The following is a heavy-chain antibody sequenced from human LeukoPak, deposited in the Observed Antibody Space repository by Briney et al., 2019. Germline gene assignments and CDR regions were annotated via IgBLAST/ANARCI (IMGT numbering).Heavy chain of an antibody. CDR3: AKVRDDSSGYYYWGY. Sequence: GGSLRLSCAASGFTVSSNYMSWVRQAPGKGLEWVSVIYSGGGTYYADSVKGRFTISRDNSKNTLYLQMNSLRAEDTAVYYCAKVRDDSSGYYYWGYWGQGTLVTVSS. J-gene: IGHJ4*02. V-gene: IGHV3-53*01. D-gene: IGHD3-22*01. CDR1: GFTVSSNY. CDR2: IYSGGGT.